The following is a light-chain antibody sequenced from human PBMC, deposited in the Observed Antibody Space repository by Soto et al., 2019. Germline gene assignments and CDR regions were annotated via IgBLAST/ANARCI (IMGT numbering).Light chain of an antibody. Sequence: EVVMAQYPATLSVSPGETVTLSCRASQSVSTKSAWYQQRPGQAPRLLIYGASTRATGIPARFSGSGSGTEFTLTISSLQSEDFALYYCQQYKDWFSITFGQGTRLEIK. CDR3: QQYKDWFSIT. CDR1: QSVSTK. CDR2: GAS. V-gene: IGKV3-15*01. J-gene: IGKJ5*01.